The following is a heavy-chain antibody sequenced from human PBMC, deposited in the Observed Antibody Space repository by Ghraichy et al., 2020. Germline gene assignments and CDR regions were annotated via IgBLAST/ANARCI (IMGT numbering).Heavy chain of an antibody. Sequence: GSLSLTCAVYGGSFSGYYWSWIRQPPGKGLEWIGEINHSGSTNYNPSLKSRVTISVDTSKNQFSLKLSSVTAADTAVYYCAREDIVGATTRGGAFDIWGQGTMVTVSS. D-gene: IGHD1-26*01. J-gene: IGHJ3*02. CDR3: AREDIVGATTRGGAFDI. CDR1: GGSFSGYY. CDR2: INHSGST. V-gene: IGHV4-34*01.